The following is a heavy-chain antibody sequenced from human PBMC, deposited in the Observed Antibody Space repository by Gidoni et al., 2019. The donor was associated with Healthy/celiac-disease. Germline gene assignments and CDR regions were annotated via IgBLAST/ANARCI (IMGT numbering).Heavy chain of an antibody. CDR2: IYTSGST. V-gene: IGHV4-4*07. Sequence: QVQLQESGPGLVKPSETLSLTCTASGGSISSYYWSWIRQPAGKGLEWIGRIYTSGSTNYNPSLKSRVTMSVDTSKNQFSLKLSSVTAADTAVYYCARQAVAEGPPYFQHWGQGTLVTVSS. D-gene: IGHD6-19*01. J-gene: IGHJ1*01. CDR3: ARQAVAEGPPYFQH. CDR1: GGSISSYY.